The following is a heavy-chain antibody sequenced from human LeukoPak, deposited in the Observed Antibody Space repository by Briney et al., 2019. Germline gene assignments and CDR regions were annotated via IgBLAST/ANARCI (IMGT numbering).Heavy chain of an antibody. V-gene: IGHV4-34*01. D-gene: IGHD3-10*01. CDR3: ARARRYYGSGSYHPPYNWFDP. J-gene: IGHJ5*02. CDR1: GGSFSGYY. Sequence: SETLSLTCAVYGGSFSGYYWSWIRQPPGKGLEWIGEINHSGSTNYNPSLKSRVTISVDTSKSQFSLKLSSVTAADTAVYYCARARRYYGSGSYHPPYNWFDPWGQGTLVTVSS. CDR2: INHSGST.